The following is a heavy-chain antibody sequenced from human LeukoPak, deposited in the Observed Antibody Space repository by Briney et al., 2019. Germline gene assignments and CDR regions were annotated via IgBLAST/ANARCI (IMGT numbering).Heavy chain of an antibody. J-gene: IGHJ4*02. CDR1: GFTFDDYA. Sequence: GGSLRLSCAASGFTFDDYAMHWVRQAPGKGLEWVSGISWNSGSIAYADSVKGRFTISRDNAKNFLYLHMNSLRAEDMALYYCAKDMSYGGYSGYDYWGQGTLVTVSS. V-gene: IGHV3-9*03. CDR2: ISWNSGSI. CDR3: AKDMSYGGYSGYDY. D-gene: IGHD5-12*01.